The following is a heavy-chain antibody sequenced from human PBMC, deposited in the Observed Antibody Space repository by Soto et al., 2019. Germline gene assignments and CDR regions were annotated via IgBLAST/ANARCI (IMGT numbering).Heavy chain of an antibody. V-gene: IGHV1-69*01. CDR3: ARGYYYDSSGYYSNAYYFDY. D-gene: IGHD3-22*01. CDR1: GGTFSSYA. J-gene: IGHJ4*02. CDR2: IIPIFGTA. Sequence: QVQLVQSGAEVKKPGSSVKVSCKASGGTFSSYAISWVRQAPGQGLEWMGGIIPIFGTANYAQKFQGRVTITADESTSTAYMERSSLRSEDTAVYYCARGYYYDSSGYYSNAYYFDYWGQGTLVTVSS.